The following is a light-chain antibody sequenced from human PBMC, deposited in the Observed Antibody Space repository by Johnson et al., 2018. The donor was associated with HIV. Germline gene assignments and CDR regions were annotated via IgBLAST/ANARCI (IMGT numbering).Light chain of an antibody. V-gene: IGLV1-51*02. CDR2: ENN. J-gene: IGLJ1*01. CDR1: SSNIGNNY. CDR3: GTWDSRLNG. Sequence: QSALTQPPSVSAAPGQKVTISCSGSSSNIGNNYVSWYQQFPGTAPKLLIYENNKRPSGIPDRFSGSKSGTSATLGITGLQTGDEADYYCGTWDSRLNGFGTGTKVTVL.